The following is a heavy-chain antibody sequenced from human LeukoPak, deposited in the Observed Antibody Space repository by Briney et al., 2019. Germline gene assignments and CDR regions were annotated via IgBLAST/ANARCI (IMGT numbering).Heavy chain of an antibody. D-gene: IGHD1-1*01. Sequence: GGSLRLSCTPSGFTFSSNAMTWVRQAPGGGLERVSSINDRGTNTYYTDSVRGRFTISRDNSNNRLFLQMNSLKAEDTAFYYCARCPRDNCRGGFDYWGQGALVTVSS. CDR2: INDRGTNT. CDR1: GFTFSSNA. J-gene: IGHJ4*02. V-gene: IGHV3-23*01. CDR3: ARCPRDNCRGGFDY.